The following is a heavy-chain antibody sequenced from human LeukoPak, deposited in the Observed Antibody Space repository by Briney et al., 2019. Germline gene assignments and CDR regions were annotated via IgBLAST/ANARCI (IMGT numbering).Heavy chain of an antibody. Sequence: SETLSLTCTVSGGSISSGDYYWSRIRQPPGKGLEWIGYIYYSGSTYYNPSLKSRVTISVDTSKNQFSLKLSSVTAADTAVYYCARARLFDWLLPFDYWGQGTLVTVSS. CDR1: GGSISSGDYY. J-gene: IGHJ4*02. CDR2: IYYSGST. D-gene: IGHD3-9*01. CDR3: ARARLFDWLLPFDY. V-gene: IGHV4-30-4*01.